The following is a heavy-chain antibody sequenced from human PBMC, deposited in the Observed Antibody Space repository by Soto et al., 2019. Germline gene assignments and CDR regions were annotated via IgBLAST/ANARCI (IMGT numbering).Heavy chain of an antibody. D-gene: IGHD3-22*01. J-gene: IGHJ4*02. CDR1: GFTFSSYG. CDR3: AKAEYYDSSGPFDY. CDR2: ISYDGSNK. V-gene: IGHV3-30*18. Sequence: QVQLVESGGGVVQPGRSLRLSCAASGFTFSSYGMHWVRQAPGKGLEWVAVISYDGSNKYYADSVKGRFTISRDNSKNTLYLQMNSLRAEDTAVYYCAKAEYYDSSGPFDYWGQGTLVTVSS.